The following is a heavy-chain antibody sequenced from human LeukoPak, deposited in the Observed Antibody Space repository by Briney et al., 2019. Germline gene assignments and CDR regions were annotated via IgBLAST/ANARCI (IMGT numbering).Heavy chain of an antibody. CDR1: SASIFGTYYH. D-gene: IGHD1-26*01. CDR2: FYYSGTT. V-gene: IGHV4-39*01. J-gene: IGHJ3*02. CDR3: ATANGNAFDI. Sequence: SETLSLTCIVSSASIFGTYYHWGWIRQPPGKGLEWIGTFYYSGTTFYNSSLKSRFTISVDTSKSHFSLRLTSVTATDTAVYYCATANGNAFDIWGPGTLVTVSS.